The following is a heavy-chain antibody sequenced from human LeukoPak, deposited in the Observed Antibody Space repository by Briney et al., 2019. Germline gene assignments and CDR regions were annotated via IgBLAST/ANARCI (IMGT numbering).Heavy chain of an antibody. D-gene: IGHD4-11*01. J-gene: IGHJ4*02. CDR3: AKDAQRGFDYSNSLEY. Sequence: PGGSLRLSCAASGFTYSHFGMHWVRQAPGKGLEWVAVIWSDGSEKYYGDAVKGRFTISRDNSRNTLYLQMNNLRDDDTAVYFCAKDAQRGFDYSNSLEYWGQGTLVFVSS. V-gene: IGHV3-33*06. CDR1: GFTYSHFG. CDR2: IWSDGSEK.